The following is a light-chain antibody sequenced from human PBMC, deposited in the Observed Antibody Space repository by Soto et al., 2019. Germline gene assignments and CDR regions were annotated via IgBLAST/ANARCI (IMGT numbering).Light chain of an antibody. V-gene: IGLV2-8*01. CDR2: EVV. CDR3: KSYAGSNTNV. J-gene: IGLJ1*01. CDR1: KSDIGVYDF. Sequence: QSALTQPPSASGSPGQSVTISCTGTKSDIGVYDFVSWYQHHPGKAPRLIIYEVVQRPSGVPDRFSGSKSGNTASLTVSGLQAADEADYFSKSYAGSNTNVFGSGTKGTVL.